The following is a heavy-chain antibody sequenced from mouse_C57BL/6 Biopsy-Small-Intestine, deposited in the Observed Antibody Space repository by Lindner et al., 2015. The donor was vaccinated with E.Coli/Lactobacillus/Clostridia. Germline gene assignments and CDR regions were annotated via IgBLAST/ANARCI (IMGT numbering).Heavy chain of an antibody. V-gene: IGHV1-9*01. CDR1: GHTFTDYW. D-gene: IGHD2-3*01. CDR2: ILPGSGNT. Sequence: VQLQESGAELMKPGASVKLSCKATGHTFTDYWIEWVKQRPGHGLEWIGEILPGSGNTNYNERFEGKATFTSDTSSNTVHMQLSSLTTEDSAIYHCASQGDGSHWYFDVWGTGTTVTVSS. J-gene: IGHJ1*03. CDR3: ASQGDGSHWYFDV.